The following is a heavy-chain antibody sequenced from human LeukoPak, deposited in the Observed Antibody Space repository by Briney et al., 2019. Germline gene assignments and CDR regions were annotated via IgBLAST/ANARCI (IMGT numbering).Heavy chain of an antibody. CDR3: AREDYYDSRNAFDI. D-gene: IGHD3-22*01. Sequence: RASVKVSCKASGGTFSSYAISWVRQAPGQGLEWMGGIIPIFGTANYAQKFQGRVTITADESTSTAYMELSSLRSEDTAVYYCAREDYYDSRNAFDIWGKGTMVTVSS. J-gene: IGHJ3*02. CDR2: IIPIFGTA. V-gene: IGHV1-69*01. CDR1: GGTFSSYA.